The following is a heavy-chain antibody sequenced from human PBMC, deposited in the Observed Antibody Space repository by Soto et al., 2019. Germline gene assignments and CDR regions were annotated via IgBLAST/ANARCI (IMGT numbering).Heavy chain of an antibody. D-gene: IGHD2-8*02. CDR3: ARAKITGLFDY. Sequence: QVQLQQWGAGLLKPSETLSLTCAVYGGSFSGYYWTWIRQPPGTGLEWIGEINHSGSTNYNPALKSRVTITVDTSKNQFSLKLNSVTAADTAVYSCARAKITGLFDYWGQGTLVTVSS. CDR2: INHSGST. V-gene: IGHV4-34*01. CDR1: GGSFSGYY. J-gene: IGHJ4*02.